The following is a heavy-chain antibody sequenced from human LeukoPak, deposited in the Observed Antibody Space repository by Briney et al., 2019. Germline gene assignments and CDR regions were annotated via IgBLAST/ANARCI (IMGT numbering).Heavy chain of an antibody. Sequence: QPGGSLRLSCAASGFTFSSYEMNWVRQAPGKGLEWVSYISSSGSTIYYADSVKGRFTISRDNAKNSLYLQMNSLRAEDTAVYYCAREFTSLDEVFDYWGQGTLATVSS. CDR1: GFTFSSYE. J-gene: IGHJ4*02. CDR2: ISSSGSTI. CDR3: AREFTSLDEVFDY. D-gene: IGHD3-9*01. V-gene: IGHV3-48*03.